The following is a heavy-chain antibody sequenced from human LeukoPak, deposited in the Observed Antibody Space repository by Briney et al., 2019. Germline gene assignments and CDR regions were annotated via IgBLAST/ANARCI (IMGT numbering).Heavy chain of an antibody. V-gene: IGHV4-59*08. D-gene: IGHD4-17*01. J-gene: IGHJ4*02. Sequence: PSETLSLTCTVSGGSISSYYWSWIRQPPGKGLEWIGYIYYSGSTNYNPSLKSRVTISVDTSKNQFSLKLSSVTAADTAVYYCARLIRYGDYVDYYFDYWGQGTLVTVSS. CDR2: IYYSGST. CDR1: GGSISSYY. CDR3: ARLIRYGDYVDYYFDY.